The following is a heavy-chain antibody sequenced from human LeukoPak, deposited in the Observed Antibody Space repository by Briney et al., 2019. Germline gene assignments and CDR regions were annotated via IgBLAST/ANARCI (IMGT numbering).Heavy chain of an antibody. CDR1: GFTLGSYS. V-gene: IGHV3-23*01. D-gene: IGHD3-10*01. J-gene: IGHJ6*02. CDR3: AKGPYGLGIYYGMDV. CDR2: VDGSGNA. Sequence: PGGSLRLSCAASGFTLGSYSMSWVRQAPGKGLEWVSGVDGSGNAFYADSVKGRFTVSRDNSKNTLSLEMNSPRAEDTAVYYCAKGPYGLGIYYGMDVWGQGTTVTV.